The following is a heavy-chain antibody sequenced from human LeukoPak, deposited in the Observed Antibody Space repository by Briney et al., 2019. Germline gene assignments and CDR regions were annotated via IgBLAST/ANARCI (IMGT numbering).Heavy chain of an antibody. V-gene: IGHV4-4*02. D-gene: IGHD6-19*01. CDR3: ARDPIAVTGTAY. J-gene: IGHJ4*02. CDR1: GGSISSSNW. CDR2: INHSGST. Sequence: PSGTLSLTCAVSGGSISSSNWWSWVRQPPGKGLEWIGEINHSGSTNYNPSLKSRVTISVDTSKNQFSQKLSSVTAADTAVYYCARDPIAVTGTAYWGQGTLVTVSS.